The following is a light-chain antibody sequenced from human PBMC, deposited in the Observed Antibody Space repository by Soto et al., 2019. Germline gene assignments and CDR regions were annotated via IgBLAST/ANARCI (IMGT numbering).Light chain of an antibody. CDR2: DAS. V-gene: IGKV3-11*01. J-gene: IGKJ5*01. Sequence: EIGLTQSPVTLSLSPGERATLSCRASQSVSSYLAWYQQKPGQAPRLLIYDASNRATGIPARFSGSGSGTDFTLTISSLEPEDLAVYCSAGPRELPITFGHGSRLDI. CDR3: AGPRELPIT. CDR1: QSVSSY.